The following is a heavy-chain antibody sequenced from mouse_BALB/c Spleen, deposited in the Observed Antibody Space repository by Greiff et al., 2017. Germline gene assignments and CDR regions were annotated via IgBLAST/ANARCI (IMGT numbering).Heavy chain of an antibody. CDR3: ARGGETSGGYYADFEV. V-gene: IGHV1S56*01. CDR1: GYTFTSYY. D-gene: IGHD2-3*01. Sequence: VQLQQSGPELVKPGASVRISCKASGYTFTSYYILWVKQRPGQGLEWIGWIYPGNVNTKYNEKFKDKATLTADKSSSTAYMQLSSLTSEDSAVYFCARGGETSGGYYADFEVWGAGTTVTVSS. CDR2: IYPGNVNT. J-gene: IGHJ1*01.